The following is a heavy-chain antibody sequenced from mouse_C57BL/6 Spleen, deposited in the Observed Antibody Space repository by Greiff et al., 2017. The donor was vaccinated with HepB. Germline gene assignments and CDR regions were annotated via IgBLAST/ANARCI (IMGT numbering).Heavy chain of an antibody. CDR2: IYPGSGST. CDR1: GYTFTSYW. J-gene: IGHJ3*01. CDR3: ARESAGYRRAWFAY. V-gene: IGHV1-55*01. D-gene: IGHD3-2*02. Sequence: VQLQQPGAELVKPGASVKMSCKASGYTFTSYWITWVKQRPGQGLEWIGDIYPGSGSTNYNEKFKSKATLPVDTSSSTAYMQLRSLTSEDSAVYYCARESAGYRRAWFAYWGQGTLVTVSA.